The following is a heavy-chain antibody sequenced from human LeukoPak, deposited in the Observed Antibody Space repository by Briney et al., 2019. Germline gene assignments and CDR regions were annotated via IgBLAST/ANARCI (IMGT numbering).Heavy chain of an antibody. Sequence: SETLSLTCTVSGGSISSSSYYWGWIRQPPGKGLEWIGSIYYSGSTYYNPSLKSRVTISVDTSKNQFSLKLSSVTAADTAVYYCARRPGYDFWSGYYKGGWFDPWGQGTLVTVSS. CDR2: IYYSGST. CDR3: ARRPGYDFWSGYYKGGWFDP. J-gene: IGHJ5*02. D-gene: IGHD3-3*01. CDR1: GGSISSSSYY. V-gene: IGHV4-39*07.